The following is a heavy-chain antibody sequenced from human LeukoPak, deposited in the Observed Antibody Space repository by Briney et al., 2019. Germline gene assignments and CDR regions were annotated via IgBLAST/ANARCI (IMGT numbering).Heavy chain of an antibody. CDR1: GFTFSRYE. Sequence: GGSLRLSCAASGFTFSRYELNWGRQAPGKGLEWVSYISSSGSIIYYADSVKGRFTISRDNAKNSLHLEMNSLRAEDTAVYYCARGRRPDAFDSWGQGTRVTVFS. CDR3: ARGRRPDAFDS. CDR2: ISSSGSII. J-gene: IGHJ3*02. V-gene: IGHV3-48*03.